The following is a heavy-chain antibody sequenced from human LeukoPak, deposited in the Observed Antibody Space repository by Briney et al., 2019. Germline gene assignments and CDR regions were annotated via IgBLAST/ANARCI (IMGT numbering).Heavy chain of an antibody. V-gene: IGHV4-59*01. Sequence: SETLSLTCTVSGGSISSYYWSWIRQPPGKGLEWIGYTYYSGSTNYNPSLKSRVTISVDTSKNQFSLKLSSVTAADTAVYYCARIGYCSGGSCYTWFDPWGQGTLVTVSS. J-gene: IGHJ5*02. CDR1: GGSISSYY. CDR2: TYYSGST. CDR3: ARIGYCSGGSCYTWFDP. D-gene: IGHD2-15*01.